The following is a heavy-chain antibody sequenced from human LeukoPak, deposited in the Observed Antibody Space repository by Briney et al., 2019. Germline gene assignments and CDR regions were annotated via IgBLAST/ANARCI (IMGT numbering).Heavy chain of an antibody. V-gene: IGHV4-4*07. CDR3: AREIPLVGATDY. CDR1: GGSISSYY. J-gene: IGHJ4*02. CDR2: IYTSGST. Sequence: SETLSLTCTVSGGSISSYYWSWIRQPAGKGLEWIGRIYTSGSTNYNPSLKSRVTMSVDTSKNQFSLELSSVTAADTAVYYCAREIPLVGATDYWGQGTLVTVSS. D-gene: IGHD1-26*01.